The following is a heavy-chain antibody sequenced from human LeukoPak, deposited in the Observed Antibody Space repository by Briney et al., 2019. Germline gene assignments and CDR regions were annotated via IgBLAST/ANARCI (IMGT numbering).Heavy chain of an antibody. D-gene: IGHD3-10*01. CDR3: ATANYYGSGSYLDY. Sequence: ASVKVSCKVSGYTLTELSMHWVRQAPGKGLEWMGGFDPEDGETIYAQKFQGRVTMTEDTSTDTAYMELSSLRSEDTAVHYCATANYYGSGSYLDYWGQGTLVTVSS. V-gene: IGHV1-24*01. J-gene: IGHJ4*02. CDR2: FDPEDGET. CDR1: GYTLTELS.